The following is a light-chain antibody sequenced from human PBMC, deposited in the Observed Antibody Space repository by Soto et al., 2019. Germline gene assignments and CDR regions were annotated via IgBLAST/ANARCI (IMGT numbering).Light chain of an antibody. CDR1: SSNIGTNF. Sequence: QSVLTQPPSASGTPGQRVTISCSGSSSNIGTNFVYWYQQLPGTAPRLLISKIDQRPSGVPDRFSGSRSGTSASLAISGLGSEDEADYYCAAWDDILNSYVLGIGTKV. CDR3: AAWDDILNSYV. CDR2: KID. J-gene: IGLJ1*01. V-gene: IGLV1-47*01.